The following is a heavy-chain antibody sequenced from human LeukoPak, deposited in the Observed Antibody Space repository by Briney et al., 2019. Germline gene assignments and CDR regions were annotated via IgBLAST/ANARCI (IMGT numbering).Heavy chain of an antibody. CDR2: IYYSGST. CDR3: ARPLGGTYYYYGMDV. Sequence: PSETLSLTCTVSGGPISSSSYYWGWIRQPPGKGLEWIGSIYYSGSTYYNPSLKSRVTISVDTSKNQFSLKLSSVTAADTAVYYCARPLGGTYYYYGMDVWGQGTTVTVSS. D-gene: IGHD3-16*01. J-gene: IGHJ6*02. CDR1: GGPISSSSYY. V-gene: IGHV4-39*01.